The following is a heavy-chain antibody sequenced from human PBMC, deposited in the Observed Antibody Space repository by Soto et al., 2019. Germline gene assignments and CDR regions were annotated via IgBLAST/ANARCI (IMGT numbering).Heavy chain of an antibody. J-gene: IGHJ4*02. CDR1: GFTFSSYS. V-gene: IGHV3-30*03. D-gene: IGHD3-22*01. Sequence: QVQLVESGGGVVQPGRSLRLSCAASGFTFSSYSMHWVRQAPGKGLEWVAVISSEESNKYSADFVKGRFTIARDNSKHTLYLQMNSRRPDNTAVSSCACGYWLDYWGQGTRVTVSS. CDR3: ACGYWLDY. CDR2: ISSEESNK.